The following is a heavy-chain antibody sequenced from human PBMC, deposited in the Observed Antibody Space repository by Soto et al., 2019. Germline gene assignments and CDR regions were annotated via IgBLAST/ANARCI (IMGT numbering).Heavy chain of an antibody. Sequence: GGSLRLSCAASGFTFSSYAMSWVRQAPGKGMEWVSAISGSGGSTYYADSVKGRFTISRDNSKNTLYLQMNSLRAEDTAVYYCAKEKLPQGVYYYYYGMDVWGQGTTVTVSS. CDR3: AKEKLPQGVYYYYYGMDV. D-gene: IGHD1-7*01. J-gene: IGHJ6*02. CDR2: ISGSGGST. V-gene: IGHV3-23*01. CDR1: GFTFSSYA.